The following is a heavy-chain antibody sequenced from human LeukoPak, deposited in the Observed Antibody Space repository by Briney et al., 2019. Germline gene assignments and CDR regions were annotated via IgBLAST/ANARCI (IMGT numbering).Heavy chain of an antibody. CDR1: GFTFSSYW. CDR2: IKQDGSEK. J-gene: IGHJ4*02. CDR3: ARDAEYSGDDY. D-gene: IGHD1-26*01. Sequence: GGSLRLSCAASGFTFSSYWMSWVRQAPGKGPEWVANIKQDGSEKYYVDSVKGRFTISRDNAKNSLYLQMNSLRAADTAVYYCARDAEYSGDDYWGQGTLVTVSS. V-gene: IGHV3-7*01.